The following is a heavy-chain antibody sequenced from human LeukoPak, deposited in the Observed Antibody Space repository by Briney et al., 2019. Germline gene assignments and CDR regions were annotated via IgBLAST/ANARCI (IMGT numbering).Heavy chain of an antibody. V-gene: IGHV1-69*06. D-gene: IGHD2-2*01. CDR2: IIPIFGTA. Sequence: SVKVSCKASGGTFSSYAISWVRQAPGQGLEWMGGIIPIFGTANYTQKFQGRVTITADKSTSTAYMGLSSLRSEDTAVYYCARGIVVVPAAAEGSSWFDPWGQGTLVTVSS. CDR3: ARGIVVVPAAAEGSSWFDP. J-gene: IGHJ5*02. CDR1: GGTFSSYA.